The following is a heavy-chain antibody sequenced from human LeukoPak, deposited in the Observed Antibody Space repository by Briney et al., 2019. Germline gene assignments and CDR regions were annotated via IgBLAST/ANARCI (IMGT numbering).Heavy chain of an antibody. CDR3: ARALGSPPYYYDSSGPRDYYGMDV. J-gene: IGHJ6*02. Sequence: ASVKVSCKASGYTFTSYYMHWVRQAPGQGLEWMGIINPSGGSTSYAQKFQGRVTITADESTSTAYMELSSLRSEDTAVYYCARALGSPPYYYDSSGPRDYYGMDVWGQGTTVTVSS. V-gene: IGHV1-46*01. CDR2: INPSGGST. D-gene: IGHD3-22*01. CDR1: GYTFTSYY.